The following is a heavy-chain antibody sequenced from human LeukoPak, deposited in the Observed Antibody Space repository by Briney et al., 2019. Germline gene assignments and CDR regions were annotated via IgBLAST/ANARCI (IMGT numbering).Heavy chain of an antibody. V-gene: IGHV3-21*01. J-gene: IGHJ5*02. D-gene: IGHD1-7*01. CDR1: GFTFSSYS. CDR2: ISSSSSYI. Sequence: PGGSLRLSCAASGFTFSSYSMNWVRQAPGKGLEWVSSISSSSSYIYYADSVKGRFTISRDNAKNSLYLQMNSLRAEDTAVYYCARRNDWNYLSWFDPWGQGTLVTVSS. CDR3: ARRNDWNYLSWFDP.